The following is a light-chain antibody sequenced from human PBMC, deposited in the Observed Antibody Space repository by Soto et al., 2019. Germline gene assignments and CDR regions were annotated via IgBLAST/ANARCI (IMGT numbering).Light chain of an antibody. Sequence: QSALTQPASVSGSPGQSITISCTGTSSDVGSYNLVSWYQQHPGKAPKLMIYEGSKRPSGVSNRFPGSKSGNTASLTISGLQAEDEADYYCCSYAGSSVFGTGTKVTVL. J-gene: IGLJ1*01. CDR2: EGS. CDR1: SSDVGSYNL. CDR3: CSYAGSSV. V-gene: IGLV2-23*01.